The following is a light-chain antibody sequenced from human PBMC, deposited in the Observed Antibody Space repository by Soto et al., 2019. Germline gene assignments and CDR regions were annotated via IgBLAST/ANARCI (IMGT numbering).Light chain of an antibody. J-gene: IGKJ1*01. V-gene: IGKV3-15*01. CDR1: QSVSSN. CDR2: GAS. Sequence: EIVMTQSPATLSVSPGERATLSCRASQSVSSNLACYQQKPGQAHRLLIYGASTRATGITARFSGSGSGTEVTLTIVSLQSEDFAVYYGQQYNNWPWAFGQGTKVEIK. CDR3: QQYNNWPWA.